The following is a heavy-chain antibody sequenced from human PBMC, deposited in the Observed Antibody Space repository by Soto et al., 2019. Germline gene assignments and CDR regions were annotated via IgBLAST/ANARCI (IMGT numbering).Heavy chain of an antibody. J-gene: IGHJ6*02. D-gene: IGHD4-17*01. V-gene: IGHV2-26*01. CDR2: IFSDNER. CDR1: GFSLPTGKMG. Sequence: ESGPTLVNPTETLTLTCTVSGFSLPTGKMGVSWIRQPPGKALEWLAHIFSDNERSYSTSLQGRLTISKDTSGSQVVLSMTNVDPVDTATYYCARMNVDSYQFYFAMDVWGQGTTVTVSS. CDR3: ARMNVDSYQFYFAMDV.